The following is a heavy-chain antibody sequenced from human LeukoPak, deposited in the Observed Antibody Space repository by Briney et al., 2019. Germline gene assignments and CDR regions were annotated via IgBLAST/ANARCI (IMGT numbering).Heavy chain of an antibody. CDR1: GIIFSDIW. J-gene: IGHJ4*02. CDR3: ARDWKYSTFDY. D-gene: IGHD1-7*01. CDR2: ISPDGSLK. V-gene: IGHV3-7*01. Sequence: PGGSLRLSCGASGIIFSDIWVTWVRQAPRKGLEWVATISPDGSLKNYVDSVKGRFTISRDNAKNSVYMELNSVRAEDTAVYFCARDWKYSTFDYWGQGTLVTVSS.